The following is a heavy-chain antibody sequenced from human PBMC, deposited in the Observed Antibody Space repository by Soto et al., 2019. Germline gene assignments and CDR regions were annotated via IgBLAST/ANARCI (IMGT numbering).Heavy chain of an antibody. V-gene: IGHV4-59*01. J-gene: IGHJ3*02. D-gene: IGHD6-6*01. CDR1: GGSISSYY. Sequence: SETLSLTCTVSGGSISSYYWSWIRQPPGKGLEWIGYIYYSGSTNYNPSLKSRVTISVDTSKNQFSLKLSSVTAADTAVYYCARDTEGYSSSGDAFDIWGQGTMVTVSS. CDR2: IYYSGST. CDR3: ARDTEGYSSSGDAFDI.